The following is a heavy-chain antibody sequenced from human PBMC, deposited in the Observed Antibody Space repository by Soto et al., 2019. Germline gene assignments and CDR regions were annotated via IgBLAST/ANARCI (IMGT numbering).Heavy chain of an antibody. CDR1: GGSFSGYY. CDR2: INHSGST. D-gene: IGHD2-15*01. CDR3: ARLGYCSGGSCLDY. J-gene: IGHJ4*02. Sequence: QVQLQQWGAGLLKPSETLSLTCAVYGGSFSGYYWSWIRQLPGKGLEWIGEINHSGSTNYNPSLKSRVTISVDTSKNQFSLKLSSVTAADTAVYYCARLGYCSGGSCLDYWGQGTLVTVSS. V-gene: IGHV4-34*01.